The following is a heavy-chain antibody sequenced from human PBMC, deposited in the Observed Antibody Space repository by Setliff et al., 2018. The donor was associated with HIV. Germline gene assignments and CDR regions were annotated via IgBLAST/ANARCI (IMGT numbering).Heavy chain of an antibody. Sequence: PSETLSLTCTVSGGSISSSSYYWGWIRQPPGKGLEWIGSIYYSGSTYYNPSLKSRVTISVDTPKNQFSLKLSSVTAADTAVYYCARRLLVATTGAYPYYYYYYYMDVWGKGTTVTVSS. J-gene: IGHJ6*03. CDR2: IYYSGST. V-gene: IGHV4-39*01. CDR1: GGSISSSSYY. D-gene: IGHD5-12*01. CDR3: ARRLLVATTGAYPYYYYYYYMDV.